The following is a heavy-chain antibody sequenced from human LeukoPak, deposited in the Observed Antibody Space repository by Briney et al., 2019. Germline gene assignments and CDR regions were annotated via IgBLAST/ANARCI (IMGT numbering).Heavy chain of an antibody. CDR1: GFTFSSYW. D-gene: IGHD3-3*01. CDR3: ARDSYDFWSGYQFDY. V-gene: IGHV3-74*01. J-gene: IGHJ4*02. Sequence: PGGSLRLSCAASGFTFSSYWMHWVRQAPGKGLVWVSRINSDGSSTSYADSVKGRFTISRDNAKNTLYLQMNSLRAEDTAVYYCARDSYDFWSGYQFDYWGQGTPVTVSS. CDR2: INSDGSST.